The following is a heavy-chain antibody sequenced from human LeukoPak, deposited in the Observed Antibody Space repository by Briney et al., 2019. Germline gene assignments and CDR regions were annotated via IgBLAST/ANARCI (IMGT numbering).Heavy chain of an antibody. V-gene: IGHV3-23*01. CDR1: GFTFNNYV. D-gene: IGHD3-22*01. CDR2: ISGSGGST. Sequence: PGGTLRLSCAASGFTFNNYVMNWVRQAPGKGLEWVSAISGSGGSTYYADSVKGRFTISRDNSKNTLYLQMNSLRAEDTAVYYCAKDDSSGYHPLGYFQHWGQGTLVTVSS. CDR3: AKDDSSGYHPLGYFQH. J-gene: IGHJ1*01.